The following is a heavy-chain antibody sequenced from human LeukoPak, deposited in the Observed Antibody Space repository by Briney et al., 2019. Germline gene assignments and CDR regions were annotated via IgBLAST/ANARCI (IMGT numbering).Heavy chain of an antibody. CDR3: ARDQEAFDY. Sequence: GASVKVSCKASGYSFTINYIHWVRQAPGQGLEWMGMIYPRDGSTGYAQKFQGRVTVTRDTSTSTVHMELSGLRSEDTAVYYCARDQEAFDYWGQGTLVTVSS. CDR2: IYPRDGST. CDR1: GYSFTINY. V-gene: IGHV1-46*01. J-gene: IGHJ4*02.